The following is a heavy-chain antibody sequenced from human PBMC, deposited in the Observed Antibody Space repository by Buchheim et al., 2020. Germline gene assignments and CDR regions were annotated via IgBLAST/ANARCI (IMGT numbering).Heavy chain of an antibody. D-gene: IGHD3-3*01. J-gene: IGHJ4*02. CDR2: IYYSGST. CDR3: ARAPGPATTIFGVVILRPFDY. Sequence: QVQLQESGPGLVKPSETLSLTCTVSGGSISSYYWSWIRQPPGKGLEWIGYIYYSGSTNYNPPLKSRVTISLHTSKNQFSLNLSSVTAADTAVYYCARAPGPATTIFGVVILRPFDYWGQGTL. V-gene: IGHV4-59*01. CDR1: GGSISSYY.